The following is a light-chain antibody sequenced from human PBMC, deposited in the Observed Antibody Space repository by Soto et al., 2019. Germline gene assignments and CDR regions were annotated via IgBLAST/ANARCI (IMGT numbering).Light chain of an antibody. CDR2: DVT. V-gene: IGLV2-8*01. CDR3: SSYAANNVI. J-gene: IGLJ2*01. CDR1: LSDVDGCKC. Sequence: QSVLTQPPSASGSPGQSVTISCTGTLSDVDGCKCVSWYQQHPGKAPKLMLYDVTKRPSGVPDRFSGSSSGTTASLTVSGLQAEDEGNYYCSSYAANNVIFGGGTKLTVL.